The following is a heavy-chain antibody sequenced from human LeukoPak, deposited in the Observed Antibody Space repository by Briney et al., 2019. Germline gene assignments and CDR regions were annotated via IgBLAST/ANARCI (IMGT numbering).Heavy chain of an antibody. CDR1: GFTFSSYG. V-gene: IGHV3-30*18. D-gene: IGHD3-10*01. J-gene: IGHJ4*02. CDR3: AKPEVGFGELGYFDY. CDR2: ISYDGSNK. Sequence: PGGSLRLSCAASGFTFSSYGMHWVRQAPGKGLEWVAVISYDGSNKYYADSVKGRFTISRDNSKNTLYLQMNSLRAEDTAVYYCAKPEVGFGELGYFDYWGQGTLVTVSS.